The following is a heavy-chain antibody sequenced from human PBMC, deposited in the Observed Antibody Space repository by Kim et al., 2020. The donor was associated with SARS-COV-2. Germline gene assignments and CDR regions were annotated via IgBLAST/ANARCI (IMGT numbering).Heavy chain of an antibody. V-gene: IGHV5-51*01. D-gene: IGHD3-22*01. Sequence: YSPSFQSQVTISADKSISTAYLQWSSLKASDTAMYYCVRLSSGYRNWFDPWGQGTLVTVSS. CDR3: VRLSSGYRNWFDP. J-gene: IGHJ5*02.